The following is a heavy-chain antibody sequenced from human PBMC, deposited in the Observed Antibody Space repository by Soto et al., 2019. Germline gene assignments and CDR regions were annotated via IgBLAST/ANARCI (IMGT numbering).Heavy chain of an antibody. V-gene: IGHV1-2*04. CDR3: ARDKAAAGLYYYYGMDV. Sequence: GASVKVSCKASGYTFTGYYMHWVRQAPGQGLEWMGWINPNSGGTNYAQKFQGWVTMTRNTSISTAYMELSRLRSDDTAVYYCARDKAAAGLYYYYGMDVWGQGTTVTVSS. J-gene: IGHJ6*02. CDR2: INPNSGGT. D-gene: IGHD6-19*01. CDR1: GYTFTGYY.